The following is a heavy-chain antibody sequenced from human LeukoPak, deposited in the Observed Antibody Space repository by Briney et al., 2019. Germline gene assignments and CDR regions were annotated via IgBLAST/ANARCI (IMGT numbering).Heavy chain of an antibody. CDR3: ARDRGGTTIFDY. J-gene: IGHJ4*02. D-gene: IGHD1-1*01. Sequence: SETLSLTCTVSGGSISSSDYYWGWIRQPPGKGLEWIGSIYYSGSTYYNPSLKSRVTISVDTSKNQFSLKLSSVTAADTAVYYCARDRGGTTIFDYWGQGTLVTVSS. V-gene: IGHV4-39*07. CDR2: IYYSGST. CDR1: GGSISSSDYY.